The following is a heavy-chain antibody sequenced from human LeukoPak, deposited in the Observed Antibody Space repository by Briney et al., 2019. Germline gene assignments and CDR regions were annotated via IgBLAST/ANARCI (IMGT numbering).Heavy chain of an antibody. D-gene: IGHD6-25*01. CDR2: TYYRSKWYN. V-gene: IGHV6-1*01. Sequence: SQTLSLTCDVSGDXVSSNSAGWNWIRQSPSRGLEWLGRTYYRSKWYNDYAESVKSRITVNPDTSKNQFSLQLNSVTPDDTAVYYCAQGGAAAGFDYWGQGTLVTVSS. J-gene: IGHJ4*02. CDR3: AQGGAAAGFDY. CDR1: GDXVSSNSAG.